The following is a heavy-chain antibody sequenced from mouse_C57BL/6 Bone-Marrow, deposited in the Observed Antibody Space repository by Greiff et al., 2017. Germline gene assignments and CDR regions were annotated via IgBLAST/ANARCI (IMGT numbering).Heavy chain of an antibody. CDR1: GYTFTSYG. Sequence: QVQLQQSGAELARPGASVKLSCKASGYTFTSYGISWVKQRTGQGLEWIGEIYTRSGNTYYNEKFKGKATLTADKSSSTAYMELRSLTSEDAAVYYCARGGFYYDYDWGQGTTLTVSS. CDR2: IYTRSGNT. CDR3: ARGGFYYDYD. D-gene: IGHD2-4*01. J-gene: IGHJ2*01. V-gene: IGHV1-81*01.